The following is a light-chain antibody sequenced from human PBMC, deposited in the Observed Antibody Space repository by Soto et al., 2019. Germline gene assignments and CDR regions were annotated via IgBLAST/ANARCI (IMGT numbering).Light chain of an antibody. CDR2: DAS. V-gene: IGKV3-11*01. Sequence: IVFTQSTGPLYFSPGEKATFFRMASQSVSSYLAWYQQKPGQAPRLLIYDASTRATGISAGVSGSGSGTDFTLTIRSLEPEDFAVYYCQQRSNWPVTFGQGTKVHIK. J-gene: IGKJ1*01. CDR3: QQRSNWPVT. CDR1: QSVSSY.